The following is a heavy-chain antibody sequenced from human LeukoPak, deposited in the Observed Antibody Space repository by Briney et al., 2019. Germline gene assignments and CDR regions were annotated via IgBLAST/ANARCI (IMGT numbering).Heavy chain of an antibody. CDR2: INPSGGST. Sequence: ASVKVSCKASGYTFTSYYMHWVRQAPGQGLEWMGIINPSGGSTSYAQKFQGRVTMTRDTSTSTVYMELSSLRSEDTAVYYCAREQGYCSSTSCYPPGDAFDIWGQGTMVTVSS. V-gene: IGHV1-46*01. CDR3: AREQGYCSSTSCYPPGDAFDI. D-gene: IGHD2-2*01. CDR1: GYTFTSYY. J-gene: IGHJ3*02.